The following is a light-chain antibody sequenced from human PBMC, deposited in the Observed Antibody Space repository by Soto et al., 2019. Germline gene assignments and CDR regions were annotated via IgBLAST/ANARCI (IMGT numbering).Light chain of an antibody. Sequence: DIQMTQSPSSVSASVGESVTITCRASSDISSWLAWYQQKPGKAPNLLIHTASSLQSGVPSRFSGSGSGTDFTLTISSLQPEDFATYYCQQANSFPLTFGGGTKVEIK. CDR1: SDISSW. CDR3: QQANSFPLT. J-gene: IGKJ4*01. CDR2: TAS. V-gene: IGKV1-12*01.